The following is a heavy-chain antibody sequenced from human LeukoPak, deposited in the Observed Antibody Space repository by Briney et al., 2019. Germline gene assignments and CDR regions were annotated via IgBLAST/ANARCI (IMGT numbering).Heavy chain of an antibody. CDR1: GYSFASSW. Sequence: GESLKISCKDSGYSFASSWIAWVRQTPGKGLEWMGIIYPGDSDTRYSPSFQGQVTISADKSISTAYLQWSSLKASDTAMYYCARGVVVVPAAKRATKFDYWGQGTLVTVSS. D-gene: IGHD2-2*01. J-gene: IGHJ4*02. CDR3: ARGVVVVPAAKRATKFDY. CDR2: IYPGDSDT. V-gene: IGHV5-51*01.